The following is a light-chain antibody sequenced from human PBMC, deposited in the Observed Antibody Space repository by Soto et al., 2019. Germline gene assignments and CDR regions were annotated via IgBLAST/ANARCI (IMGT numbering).Light chain of an antibody. Sequence: QSALTQPASVSGSPGQSITISCTGASSVLGDYNYVSWYQHHPGKAPKLVIYEVSNRPSGVSNRFSGSKSGNTASLTISGLQAEDEAHYYCCSCIRSSTLWVFGGGTKVTVL. CDR1: SSVLGDYNY. J-gene: IGLJ3*02. V-gene: IGLV2-14*01. CDR3: CSCIRSSTLWV. CDR2: EVS.